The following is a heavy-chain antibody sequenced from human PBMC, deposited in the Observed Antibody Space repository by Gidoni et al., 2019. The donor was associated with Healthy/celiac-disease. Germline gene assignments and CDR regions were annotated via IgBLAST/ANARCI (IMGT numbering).Heavy chain of an antibody. Sequence: EVQLVESGGGLVKPGGSLRLSCAASGFTFSSYSMNWVRQAPGKGLEWVSSISSSSSYIYYADSVKGRFTISRDNAKNSLYLQMNSLRAEDTAVDYCARDRAARMYYYGRDVWGQGTTVTVSS. CDR1: GFTFSSYS. CDR2: ISSSSSYI. D-gene: IGHD6-6*01. CDR3: ARDRAARMYYYGRDV. J-gene: IGHJ6*02. V-gene: IGHV3-21*01.